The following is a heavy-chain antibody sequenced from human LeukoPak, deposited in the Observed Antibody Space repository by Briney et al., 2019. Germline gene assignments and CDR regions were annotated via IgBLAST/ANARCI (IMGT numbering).Heavy chain of an antibody. CDR1: NYSISTDYY. Sequence: SETLSLTCTVSNYSISTDYYWGWIRQPPGKGLEWIGTMYHSGSTYYNPSLKSRVTISVDTSKNQFSLKLSSVTAADTAVYYCARSAYYYYYMDVWGKGTTVTVSS. CDR3: ARSAYYYYYMDV. J-gene: IGHJ6*03. CDR2: MYHSGST. V-gene: IGHV4-38-2*02.